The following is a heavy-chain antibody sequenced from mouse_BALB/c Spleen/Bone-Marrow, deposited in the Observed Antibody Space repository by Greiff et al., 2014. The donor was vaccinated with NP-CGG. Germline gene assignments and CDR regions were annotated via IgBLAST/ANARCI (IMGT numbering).Heavy chain of an antibody. J-gene: IGHJ1*01. V-gene: IGHV1-82*01. CDR1: GYAFSSSW. Sequence: LQESGPELVKPGASVKISCKASGYAFSSSWMNWVKQRPGQGLEWIGRIYPGDGDTNYNGKFKGKATLTADKSSSTAYMQLSSLTSVDSAVYFCARRRDYDRYFDVWGAETTVTVSS. CDR3: ARRRDYDRYFDV. CDR2: IYPGDGDT. D-gene: IGHD2-4*01.